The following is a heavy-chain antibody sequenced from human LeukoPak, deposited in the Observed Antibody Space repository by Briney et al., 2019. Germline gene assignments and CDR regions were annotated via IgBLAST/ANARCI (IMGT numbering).Heavy chain of an antibody. CDR1: QFTFNSYA. D-gene: IGHD3-3*01. CDR3: AKAGRDFWSGYQFVFDY. Sequence: PGGSLRLSCAASQFTFNSYAMTWVRQAPGKGLEWVSAISGSGGSTYYADSVKGRFTISRDNSKNTLYLQMNSLRAEDTAVYYCAKAGRDFWSGYQFVFDYWGQGTLVTVSS. CDR2: ISGSGGST. J-gene: IGHJ4*02. V-gene: IGHV3-23*01.